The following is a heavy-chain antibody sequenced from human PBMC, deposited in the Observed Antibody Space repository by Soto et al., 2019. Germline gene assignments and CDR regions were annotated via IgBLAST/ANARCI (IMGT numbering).Heavy chain of an antibody. V-gene: IGHV4-31*03. CDR3: ARADTMVRDYWFDP. D-gene: IGHD3-10*01. CDR1: GGSISSGGYY. J-gene: IGHJ5*02. Sequence: QVQLQESGPGLVKPSQTLSLTCTVSGGSISSGGYYWSWIRQHPGKGLEWIGYIYYSGSTYYNPSLMSRVSISVDTSKNQFSLKLSSVTAADTAVYYCARADTMVRDYWFDPWGQGTLVTVSS. CDR2: IYYSGST.